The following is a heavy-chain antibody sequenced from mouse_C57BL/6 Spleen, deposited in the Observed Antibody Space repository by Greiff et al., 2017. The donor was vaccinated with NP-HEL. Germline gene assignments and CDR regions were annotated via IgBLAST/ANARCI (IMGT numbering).Heavy chain of an antibody. CDR3: ARSHITTGGAMDY. D-gene: IGHD1-1*01. Sequence: QVPLQQSGPELVKPGASVKISCQASGYAFSSSWMNWVKQRPGKGLEWIGRIYPGDGDTNYNGKFKGKATLTADKSSSTAYMQLSSLTSEDSAVYFCARSHITTGGAMDYWGQGTSVTVSS. CDR1: GYAFSSSW. J-gene: IGHJ4*01. V-gene: IGHV1-82*01. CDR2: IYPGDGDT.